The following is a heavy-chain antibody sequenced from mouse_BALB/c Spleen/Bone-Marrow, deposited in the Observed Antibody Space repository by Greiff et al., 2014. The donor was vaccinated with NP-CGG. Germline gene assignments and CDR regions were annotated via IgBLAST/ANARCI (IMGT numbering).Heavy chain of an antibody. Sequence: QVQLKHSGAELVRPGVSVKISCKGSGYTFTDYAMHWVKQSHAKSLEWIGIISSSYGDATYNRKFKGKATMTVDKSSNTAYMELARLTSEDSAIYYCARGLSYYYGTSYYFDYWGQGTTLTVSS. CDR3: ARGLSYYYGTSYYFDY. D-gene: IGHD1-1*01. CDR2: ISSSYGDA. V-gene: IGHV1S137*01. CDR1: GYTFTDYA. J-gene: IGHJ2*01.